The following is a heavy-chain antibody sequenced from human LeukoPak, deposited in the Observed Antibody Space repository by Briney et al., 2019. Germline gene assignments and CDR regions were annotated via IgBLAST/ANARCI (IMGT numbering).Heavy chain of an antibody. J-gene: IGHJ4*02. V-gene: IGHV1-69*04. CDR1: GGTFSSYA. Sequence: SVTVSCKASGGTFSSYAISWVRQAPGQGLEWMGRIIPILGIANYAQKFQGRVTITADKSTSTAYMELSSLRSEDTAVYYCARDFTPPRYCSGGSCYSYFDYWGQGTLVTVSS. D-gene: IGHD2-15*01. CDR2: IIPILGIA. CDR3: ARDFTPPRYCSGGSCYSYFDY.